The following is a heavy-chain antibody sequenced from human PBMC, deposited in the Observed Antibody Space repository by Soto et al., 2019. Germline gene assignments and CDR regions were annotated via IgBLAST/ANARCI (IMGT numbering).Heavy chain of an antibody. CDR3: ARSPRPNAFDI. CDR1: GGSFSGYY. CDR2: INHSGST. J-gene: IGHJ3*02. Sequence: PSETLSLTCAFYGGSFSGYYWSWIRQPPGKGLEWIGEINHSGSTNYNPSLKSRVTISVDTSKNQFSLKLSSVTAADTAVYYCARSPRPNAFDIWGQGTMVTVSS. V-gene: IGHV4-34*01.